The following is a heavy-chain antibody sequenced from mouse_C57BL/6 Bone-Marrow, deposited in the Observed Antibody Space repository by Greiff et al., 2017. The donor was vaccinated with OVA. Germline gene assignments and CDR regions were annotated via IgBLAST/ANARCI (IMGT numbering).Heavy chain of an antibody. CDR1: GYTFTSYW. CDR2: IHPSDSDT. Sequence: QVQLQQPGAELVKPGASVKVSCKASGYTFTSYWMHWVKQRPGQGLEWIGRIHPSDSDTNYNQKFKGKATLTVDKSSSTAYMQLSSLTSEDSAVYYCAFPYYYGSSGFAYWGQGTLVTVSA. D-gene: IGHD1-1*01. CDR3: AFPYYYGSSGFAY. V-gene: IGHV1-74*01. J-gene: IGHJ3*01.